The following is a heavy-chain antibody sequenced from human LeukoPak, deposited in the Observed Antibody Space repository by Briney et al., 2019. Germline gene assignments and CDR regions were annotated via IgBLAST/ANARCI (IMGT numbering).Heavy chain of an antibody. Sequence: GGSLRLSCAASGFTFSTYVMHWVRQVPGKGLEWVAVKDHCAESVKGRFTAPKDNSKNTVYLQMNSLRVEDTAIYYCAKDLCSDTSCSSRGIDYWGQGTLVTVSS. CDR1: GFTFSTYV. J-gene: IGHJ4*02. V-gene: IGHV3-30*02. D-gene: IGHD2-2*01. CDR2: KD. CDR3: AKDLCSDTSCSSRGIDY.